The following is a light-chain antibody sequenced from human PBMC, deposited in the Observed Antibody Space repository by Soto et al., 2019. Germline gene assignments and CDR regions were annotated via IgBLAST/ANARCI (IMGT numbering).Light chain of an antibody. Sequence: SYELTQPPSVSVAPGKTARITCGGNNIGSKSVHWYQQKSGQAPVLVIYYEIDRPSGIPERFSGSNSGNTATLTISSVEAGDEADYYCHVWDSDRDHPVFGGGTKLTVL. V-gene: IGLV3-21*04. J-gene: IGLJ2*01. CDR2: YEI. CDR3: HVWDSDRDHPV. CDR1: NIGSKS.